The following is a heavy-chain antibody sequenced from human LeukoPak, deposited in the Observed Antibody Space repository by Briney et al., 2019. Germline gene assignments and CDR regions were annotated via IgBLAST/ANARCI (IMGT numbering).Heavy chain of an antibody. Sequence: GGSLRLSCAASGFTFGSYWMNWVRQAPGKGLEWVANIKEDGSEEYYVDSMKGRFTISRDNAKNSLYLQMNNLRAEDTAVYYCSGGGSGWYSNYWGQGTLVTVSS. CDR2: IKEDGSEE. CDR1: GFTFGSYW. V-gene: IGHV3-7*01. D-gene: IGHD6-19*01. J-gene: IGHJ4*02. CDR3: SGGGSGWYSNY.